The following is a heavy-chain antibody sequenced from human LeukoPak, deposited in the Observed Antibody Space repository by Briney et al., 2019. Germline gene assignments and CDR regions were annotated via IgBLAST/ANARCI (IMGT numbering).Heavy chain of an antibody. V-gene: IGHV3-23*01. J-gene: IGHJ4*02. CDR1: GFTFSSYA. CDR2: IICIGGST. CDR3: AKDPRAYYYDRSGYYPDY. D-gene: IGHD3-22*01. Sequence: GGSLRLSCAASGFTFSSYAMSWVRQAPGKGLEWVSAIICIGGSTYYAGSVKGRFTIYRDNSKNTLYLQMNSLRAADTAVYYCAKDPRAYYYDRSGYYPDYWGQGTPVTVSS.